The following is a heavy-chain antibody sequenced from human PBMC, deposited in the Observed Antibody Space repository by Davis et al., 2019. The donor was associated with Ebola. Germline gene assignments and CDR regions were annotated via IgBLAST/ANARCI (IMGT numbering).Heavy chain of an antibody. CDR3: ARAQFPTTIDH. CDR2: INPYNGNT. J-gene: IGHJ4*02. V-gene: IGHV1-18*04. Sequence: SVTVPRMTSLYTFINHGTIRLRQAPGQPLEWMGWINPYNGNTNYALNVQARVTMTTDTSTSTAYMEVEILRSDDTAVYYCARAQFPTTIDHWGQGTLVTVSS. D-gene: IGHD1-1*01. CDR1: LYTFINHG.